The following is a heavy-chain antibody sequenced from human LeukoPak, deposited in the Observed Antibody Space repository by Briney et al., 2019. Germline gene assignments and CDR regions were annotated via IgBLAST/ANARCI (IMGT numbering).Heavy chain of an antibody. V-gene: IGHV4-39*07. Sequence: SETLSLTCIVSSGSISSNNHYWGWIRQPQGKRLEWIGSIDYSGSTDYNPSFKSRVTLSVDTSKKQFSLKLNSVTAADTAVYYCARVTGYMVEDYFDYWGQGTLVTVSS. CDR2: IDYSGST. CDR1: SGSISSNNHY. CDR3: ARVTGYMVEDYFDY. D-gene: IGHD6-13*01. J-gene: IGHJ4*02.